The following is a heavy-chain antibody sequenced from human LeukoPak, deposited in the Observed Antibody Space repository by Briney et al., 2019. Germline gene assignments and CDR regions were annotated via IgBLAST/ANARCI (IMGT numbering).Heavy chain of an antibody. V-gene: IGHV3-21*01. CDR1: GFTFSSYS. Sequence: GGSLRLSCAASGFTFSSYSMNWVRQAPGKGLEWVSSISSSSSYIYYADSVKGRFTISRDNAKNSLYLQMNSLRAEDTAVYYCARDRHYYYGSGSPGGFDYWGQGTLVTVSS. CDR2: ISSSSSYI. CDR3: ARDRHYYYGSGSPGGFDY. J-gene: IGHJ4*02. D-gene: IGHD3-10*01.